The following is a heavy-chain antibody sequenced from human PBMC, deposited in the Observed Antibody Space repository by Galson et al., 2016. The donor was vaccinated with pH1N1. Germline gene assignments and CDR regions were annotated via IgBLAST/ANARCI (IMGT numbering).Heavy chain of an antibody. J-gene: IGHJ3*02. CDR2: IIPIFGTA. V-gene: IGHV1-69*13. CDR1: GGTFSSYA. D-gene: IGHD5-18*01. Sequence: SVKVSCKASGGTFSSYAINWVRQAPGQGLEWMGGIIPIFGTANYAQKVQGRVTITADESTSTAYMELSSLRSEDTAVYYCASPSRPPREIHLWSPNDAFDIWGQGTMVTVSS. CDR3: ASPSRPPREIHLWSPNDAFDI.